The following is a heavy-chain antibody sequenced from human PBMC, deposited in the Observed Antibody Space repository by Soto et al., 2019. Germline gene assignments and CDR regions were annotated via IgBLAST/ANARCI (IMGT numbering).Heavy chain of an antibody. V-gene: IGHV1-18*01. CDR2: ISAYNGNT. D-gene: IGHD3-10*01. Sequence: GASVKVSCKASGYTFTSYGISWVRQAPGQGLEWMGWISAYNGNTNYAQKLQGRVTMTTDTSTSTAYMELRSLRSDDTAVYYCARDMVRGVIPSVGYYYYGMDVWGHGTTVTVS. CDR3: ARDMVRGVIPSVGYYYYGMDV. J-gene: IGHJ6*02. CDR1: GYTFTSYG.